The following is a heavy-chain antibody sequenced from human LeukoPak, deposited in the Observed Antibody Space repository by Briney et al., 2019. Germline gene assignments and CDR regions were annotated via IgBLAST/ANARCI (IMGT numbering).Heavy chain of an antibody. D-gene: IGHD3-9*01. CDR3: ARTYFDWLAQWLDP. Sequence: SETLSLTCTVSGGSISSYYWSWIRQPPGKGLEWIGYIYYSGSTNYNPSLKSRVTISVDTSKNQFSLKLSSVTAADTAVYYCARTYFDWLAQWLDPWGQGTLVTVSS. V-gene: IGHV4-59*01. J-gene: IGHJ5*02. CDR1: GGSISSYY. CDR2: IYYSGST.